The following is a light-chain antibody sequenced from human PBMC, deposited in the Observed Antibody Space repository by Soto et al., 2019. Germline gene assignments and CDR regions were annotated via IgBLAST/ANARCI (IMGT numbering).Light chain of an antibody. J-gene: IGKJ5*01. CDR3: QQGYTSAIT. CDR1: QSIGKH. CDR2: AAS. Sequence: DIQMTQSPSSLSASVGDRVTITCRASQSIGKHLNWYQQKPGKAPKFLIYAASNLQSGVPSRFSGSGSGADFTLTVNSLQPEDFATYYCQQGYTSAITFGQGTDWR. V-gene: IGKV1-39*01.